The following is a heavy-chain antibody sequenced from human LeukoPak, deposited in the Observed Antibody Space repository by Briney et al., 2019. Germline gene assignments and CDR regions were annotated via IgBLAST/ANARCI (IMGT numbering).Heavy chain of an antibody. CDR2: ISYDGSNK. Sequence: GGSLRLSCAASGFTLSSYAMHWVRQAPGKGLEWVAVISYDGSNKYYADSVKGRFTISRDNSKNTLYLQMNSLRAEDTAVYYCARGKYNWNGGYFDYWGQGTLVTVSS. D-gene: IGHD1-20*01. J-gene: IGHJ4*02. V-gene: IGHV3-30-3*01. CDR1: GFTLSSYA. CDR3: ARGKYNWNGGYFDY.